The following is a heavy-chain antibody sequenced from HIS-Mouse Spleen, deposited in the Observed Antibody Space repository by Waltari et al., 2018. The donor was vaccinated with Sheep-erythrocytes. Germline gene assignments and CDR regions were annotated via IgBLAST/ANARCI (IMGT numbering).Heavy chain of an antibody. Sequence: QVQLVESGGGVVQPGRSLRLSCAASGFTFSSYAMHWVRQAPGKGLEWLAVISDYESNKYYAGSVKGRVTSSRDNSKNTLYLQMNSLRAEDTAVYYCARVSAGELKYYFDYWGQGTLVTVSS. CDR1: GFTFSSYA. V-gene: IGHV3-30*04. CDR2: ISDYESNK. D-gene: IGHD1-26*01. J-gene: IGHJ4*02. CDR3: ARVSAGELKYYFDY.